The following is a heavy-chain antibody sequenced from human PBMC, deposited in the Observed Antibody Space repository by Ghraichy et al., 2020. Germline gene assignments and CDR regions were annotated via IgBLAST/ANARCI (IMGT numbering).Heavy chain of an antibody. CDR2: INPSGGT. CDR3: ARRTYYYDNSHLASDS. D-gene: IGHD3-22*01. V-gene: IGHV4-34*01. CDR1: DGSSSDYY. Sequence: SETLSLTCAVYDGSSSDYYWSWVRQPPGKGLEWIGEINPSGGTTYNQSLNSRVTMSLGTSKKQFSLKLSSVTAADTAVYYCARRTYYYDNSHLASDSWGQGTLVTVSS. J-gene: IGHJ4*02.